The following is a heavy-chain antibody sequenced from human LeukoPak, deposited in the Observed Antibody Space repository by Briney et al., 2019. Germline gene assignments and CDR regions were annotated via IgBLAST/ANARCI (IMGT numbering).Heavy chain of an antibody. V-gene: IGHV3-23*01. J-gene: IGHJ4*02. CDR3: AKGLPYYYYDSSGYRALYYFDY. CDR1: GFTFSSYV. D-gene: IGHD3-22*01. Sequence: GGSLRLSCAASGFTFSSYVMNWVRQAPRMGLEWVSDISASGSSSNYIDSVKGRFTISRDNSKNTLYLQMNSLRAEDTAVYYCAKGLPYYYYDSSGYRALYYFDYWGQGTLVTVSS. CDR2: ISASGSSS.